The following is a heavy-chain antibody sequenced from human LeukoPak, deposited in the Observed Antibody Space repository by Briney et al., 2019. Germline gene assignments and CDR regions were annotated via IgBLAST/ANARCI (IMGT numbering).Heavy chain of an antibody. CDR3: ARRRWAAAGGTSP. CDR2: IYYSGST. V-gene: IGHV4-59*08. CDR1: GGSISSYY. D-gene: IGHD6-13*01. Sequence: SETLSLTCTVSGGSISSYYWSWIRQPPGKGLEWIGYIYYSGSTNYNPSLKSRVTISVDTSKNQFSLKLSSVTAADTAVYYCARRRWAAAGGTSPWGQGTLVTVSS. J-gene: IGHJ5*02.